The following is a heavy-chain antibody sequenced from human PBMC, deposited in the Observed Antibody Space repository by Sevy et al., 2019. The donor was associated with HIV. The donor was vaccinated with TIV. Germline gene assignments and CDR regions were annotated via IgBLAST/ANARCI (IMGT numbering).Heavy chain of an antibody. CDR1: GYTFTSYG. D-gene: IGHD5-18*01. V-gene: IGHV1-18*01. J-gene: IGHJ4*02. CDR2: ISAYNGNT. CDR3: AGHALTDTWFDY. Sequence: ASVKVSCKASGYTFTSYGISWVRQAPGQGLEWMGWISAYNGNTNYAQKLQGRVTMTTDTSTSTAYMELRSLRSDDTAVYYCAGHALTDTWFDYWGQGTLVTVSS.